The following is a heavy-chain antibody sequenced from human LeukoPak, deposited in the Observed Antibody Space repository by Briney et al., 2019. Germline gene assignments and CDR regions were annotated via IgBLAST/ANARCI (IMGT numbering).Heavy chain of an antibody. V-gene: IGHV4-39*07. Sequence: SETLSLTCAVSGGSIRNSSFYWGWIRQPPGKGLEWIASIYSTGTTYYNPSLKSRVIISRDTSKNQFSLKLSSVTAADTAIYYCARGDYWGQGTLVTVSS. CDR3: ARGDY. CDR2: IYSTGTT. CDR1: GGSIRNSSFY. J-gene: IGHJ4*02.